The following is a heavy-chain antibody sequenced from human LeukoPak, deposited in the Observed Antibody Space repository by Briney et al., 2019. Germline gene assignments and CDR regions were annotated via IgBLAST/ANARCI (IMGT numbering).Heavy chain of an antibody. CDR3: TADLRRTYRDSSDYLLSDS. CDR1: GFTFSIVW. J-gene: IGHJ4*02. D-gene: IGHD3-22*01. CDR2: IKSKIDGGIT. V-gene: IGHV3-15*01. Sequence: PGGSLRLSCAASGFTFSIVWMRWVRQAPGKRLEWVGRIKSKIDGGITDYAATVKGRFTISRDDSKDTLYLQMNSLKTQDTAVYYCTADLRRTYRDSSDYLLSDSWGQGTLVTVSS.